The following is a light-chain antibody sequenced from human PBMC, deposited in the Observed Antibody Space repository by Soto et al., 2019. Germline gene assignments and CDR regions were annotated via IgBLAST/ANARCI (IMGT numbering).Light chain of an antibody. CDR1: QSISGS. CDR2: EAS. V-gene: IGKV1-5*03. J-gene: IGKJ1*01. Sequence: DIQMTQSPSTLSASVGDRVTITCRASQSISGSLAWYQQKPGKAPKLLIYEASNLKSGVPSRVSSRGSGKEYTLTISSLHHDDAVSYYCQQYNGYWTFGQGTRVEIK. CDR3: QQYNGYWT.